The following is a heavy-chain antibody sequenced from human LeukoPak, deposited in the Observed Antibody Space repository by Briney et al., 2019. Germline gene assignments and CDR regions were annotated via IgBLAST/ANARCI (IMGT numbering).Heavy chain of an antibody. J-gene: IGHJ4*02. D-gene: IGHD1-26*01. V-gene: IGHV2-70*16. CDR3: ARMWRIVGSTKSYYLVY. Sequence: SGPVLVKPEHTLTLTCTLSGLSLSTSGMCVSWIRQPPGKALEWLARIDWDDEKFYTTSLKTRLTVSSDTSKNQVVLTMTNMDPEDTATFYCARMWRIVGSTKSYYLVYWGQGILVTVSS. CDR1: GLSLSTSGMC. CDR2: IDWDDEK.